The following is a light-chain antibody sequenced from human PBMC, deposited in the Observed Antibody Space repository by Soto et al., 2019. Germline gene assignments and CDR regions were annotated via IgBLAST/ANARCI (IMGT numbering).Light chain of an antibody. Sequence: DIQLTQSPSFLSASVGDTVTLTCRASQGISSYLAWYQQKPGKAPKLLIYPASTLQSGVPSRISGSGSGTEFTLTISSLQPEDFATYYCQQLNSYPRTFGGGTKVEIK. CDR3: QQLNSYPRT. CDR1: QGISSY. J-gene: IGKJ4*01. V-gene: IGKV1-9*01. CDR2: PAS.